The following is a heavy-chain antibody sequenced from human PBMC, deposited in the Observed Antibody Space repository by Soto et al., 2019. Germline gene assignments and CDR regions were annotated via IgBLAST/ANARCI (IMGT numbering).Heavy chain of an antibody. CDR1: GFTFSSYA. Sequence: EVQLLESGGGLVQPGGSLRLSCAASGFTFSSYAMSWVRQAPGKGLEWVSAISGNSDSTFYADSVKGRFTISRDNSKNTVYLQMNSLRAEDTAVYYCAKDQPFTVTTPRCDFDYWGQGTLVTVSS. D-gene: IGHD4-17*01. CDR3: AKDQPFTVTTPRCDFDY. V-gene: IGHV3-23*01. J-gene: IGHJ4*02. CDR2: ISGNSDST.